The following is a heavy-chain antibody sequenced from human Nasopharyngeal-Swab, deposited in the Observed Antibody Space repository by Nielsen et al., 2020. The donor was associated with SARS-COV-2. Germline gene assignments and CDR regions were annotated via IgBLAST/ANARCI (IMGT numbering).Heavy chain of an antibody. J-gene: IGHJ3*02. CDR3: TRDGSWAIGGAFDI. V-gene: IGHV3-21*01. D-gene: IGHD3-10*01. Sequence: GGSLRLSCAASGFTFTSYPMNWVRQAPGKGLEWVSSISSSGTAISYTDSVKGRFTISRDSAKKSLYLQMNSLGAEDTAVYYCTRDGSWAIGGAFDIWGQGTMVTVSS. CDR1: GFTFTSYP. CDR2: ISSSGTAI.